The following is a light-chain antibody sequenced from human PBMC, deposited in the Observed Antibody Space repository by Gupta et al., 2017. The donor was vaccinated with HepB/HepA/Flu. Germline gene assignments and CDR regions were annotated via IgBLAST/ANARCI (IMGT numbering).Light chain of an antibody. V-gene: IGLV2-8*01. CDR3: SSYAVSSDTYV. Sequence: QSALTQPSSASGSPGQSVTISCTGTGSDVGSSKYVSWYQQHPGKAPKLMIYEVSKRPSGFPDRFSGSKSGNTASLTVSGLQAEDEADYYCSSYAVSSDTYVFGTGTKVTVL. CDR1: GSDVGSSKY. CDR2: EVS. J-gene: IGLJ1*01.